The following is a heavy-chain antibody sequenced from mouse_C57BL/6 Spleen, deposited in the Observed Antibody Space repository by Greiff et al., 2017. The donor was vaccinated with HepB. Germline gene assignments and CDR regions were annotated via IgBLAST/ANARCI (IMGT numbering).Heavy chain of an antibody. CDR3: ARNGYHGYFDV. D-gene: IGHD2-2*01. J-gene: IGHJ1*03. CDR1: GFTFSDYG. V-gene: IGHV5-17*01. Sequence: EVKLVESGGGLVKPGGSLKLSCAASGFTFSDYGMHWVRQAPEKGLEWVAYISSGSSTIYYADTVKGRFTISRDNAKNTLFLQMTSLRSEDTAMYYCARNGYHGYFDVWGTGTTVTFSS. CDR2: ISSGSSTI.